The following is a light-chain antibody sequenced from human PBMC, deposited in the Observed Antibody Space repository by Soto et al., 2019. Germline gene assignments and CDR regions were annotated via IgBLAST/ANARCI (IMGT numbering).Light chain of an antibody. CDR3: SSYTSSNTRV. CDR2: RDN. Sequence: QSVLTQPPSASGTPGQGVTISCSGSSSNIGTSYVYWYQHVPGTAPKLLMYRDNQRPSGVPDRFSGSKSGTSASLAITGLQADDEADYYCSSYTSSNTRVFGSGTKVTVL. J-gene: IGLJ1*01. V-gene: IGLV1-47*01. CDR1: SSNIGTSY.